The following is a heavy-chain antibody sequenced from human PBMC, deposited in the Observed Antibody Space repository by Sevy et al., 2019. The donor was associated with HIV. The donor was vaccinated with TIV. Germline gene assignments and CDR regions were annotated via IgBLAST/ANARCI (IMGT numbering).Heavy chain of an antibody. Sequence: GGSLRLSCAASGFAFSGSAMHWVGQASGKGLESVGRIRSKANSYATAYAASVKGRFTISRDDSKNTAYLQMNSLKTQDTAVYYCTLTTAADYYGSGSTSVGWYWGQGTLVTVSS. CDR2: IRSKANSYAT. V-gene: IGHV3-73*01. CDR3: TLTTAADYYGSGSTSVGWY. CDR1: GFAFSGSA. D-gene: IGHD3-10*01. J-gene: IGHJ4*02.